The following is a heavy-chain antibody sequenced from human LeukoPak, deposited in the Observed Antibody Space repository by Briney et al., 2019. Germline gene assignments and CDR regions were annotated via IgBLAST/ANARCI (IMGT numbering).Heavy chain of an antibody. V-gene: IGHV1-2*06. Sequence: ASVKVSCKASGYIFNDHHIHWVRQAPGQGLEWMGRIQPKSGNTDYAQRFQGRATISSDTSISTGYMELTRLTSGDTAVYYCASHNGPGPFWGQGTLVTVS. CDR2: IQPKSGNT. D-gene: IGHD3-10*01. J-gene: IGHJ4*02. CDR1: GYIFNDHH. CDR3: ASHNGPGPF.